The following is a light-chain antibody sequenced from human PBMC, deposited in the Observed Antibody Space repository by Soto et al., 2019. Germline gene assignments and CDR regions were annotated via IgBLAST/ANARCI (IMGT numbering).Light chain of an antibody. CDR2: GAS. V-gene: IGKV3-20*01. CDR1: QSIGGNF. J-gene: IGKJ1*01. CDR3: QQYGGSPRT. Sequence: EIVLTQSPGTLSLSPGEGATLSCRASQSIGGNFLAWYQQRRGQAPRLLIHGASNRATGIPDRFSGSGSGTDFTRTITRLEPEDFAVYYCQQYGGSPRTFGQGTKVEVK.